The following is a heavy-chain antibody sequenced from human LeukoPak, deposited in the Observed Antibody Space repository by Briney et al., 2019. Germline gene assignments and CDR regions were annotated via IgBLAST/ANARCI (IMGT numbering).Heavy chain of an antibody. V-gene: IGHV3-30*02. CDR3: AKDGYLEAAAGTYDFDY. J-gene: IGHJ4*02. CDR1: GFTFSSYG. D-gene: IGHD6-13*01. CDR2: IRYDGSNK. Sequence: PGGSLRLSCAASGFTFSSYGMHWVRQAPGKGLEWVAFIRYDGSNKYYADSVKGRFTISRDNSKNTLYLQMNSLIAEDTAVYYCAKDGYLEAAAGTYDFDYWGQGTLVTVSS.